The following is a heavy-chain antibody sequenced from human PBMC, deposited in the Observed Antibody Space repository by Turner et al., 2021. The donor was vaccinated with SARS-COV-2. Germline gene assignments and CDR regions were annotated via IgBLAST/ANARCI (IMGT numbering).Heavy chain of an antibody. Sequence: QLQLQESGPGLVKPSETLSLTCTVSGGSISSGGYYWGWIRQPPGKGLEWIGSSYYSGSTYYNPSLKSRVTISVDTSKNQFSLKLSSVTAADTAVYYCATEYVNIVATHRYYSYAMDVWGQGTTVTVSS. D-gene: IGHD5-12*01. J-gene: IGHJ6*02. CDR1: GGSISSGGYY. CDR2: SYYSGST. CDR3: ATEYVNIVATHRYYSYAMDV. V-gene: IGHV4-39*01.